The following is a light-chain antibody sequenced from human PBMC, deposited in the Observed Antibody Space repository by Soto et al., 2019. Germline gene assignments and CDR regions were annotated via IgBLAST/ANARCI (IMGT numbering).Light chain of an antibody. V-gene: IGLV2-14*01. CDR2: DVS. J-gene: IGLJ2*01. CDR3: SSYTSGSTVV. CDR1: SSDVGGYNY. Sequence: QSALTQPASVSGSPGQSITISCTGTSSDVGGYNYVSWYQQHPGKVPKLMIYDVSNRPSGVSNRFSGSRSGNTASLSISGLQAEDEADYFCSSYTSGSTVVFGGGTKVTAL.